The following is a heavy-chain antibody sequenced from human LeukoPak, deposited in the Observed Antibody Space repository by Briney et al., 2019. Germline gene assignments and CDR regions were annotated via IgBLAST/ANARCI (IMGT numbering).Heavy chain of an antibody. Sequence: ASVKVSCKASGYTFTSYDINWVRQATGQGLEWMGWMNPDSGNTGYAQKFQGRVTMTRNTSISTAYMELSSLRSEDTAVYYCARGGPGDYYYYGMDVWGQGTTVTVSS. CDR2: MNPDSGNT. D-gene: IGHD1-14*01. V-gene: IGHV1-8*01. CDR3: ARGGPGDYYYYGMDV. CDR1: GYTFTSYD. J-gene: IGHJ6*02.